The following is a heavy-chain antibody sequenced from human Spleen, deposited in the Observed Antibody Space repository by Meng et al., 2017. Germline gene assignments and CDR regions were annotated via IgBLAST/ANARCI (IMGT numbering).Heavy chain of an antibody. CDR2: IYQSGST. Sequence: SETLSLTCAVSGYSIGSGYNWGWIRQSPGKGLEWIGSIYQSGSTYYNPSLKSRVTISVDTSKNQFSLKLSSVTAADTAVYYCARVPVVRGDYYFDYWGQGTLVTVSS. D-gene: IGHD3-10*01. V-gene: IGHV4-38-2*01. CDR3: ARVPVVRGDYYFDY. CDR1: GYSIGSGYN. J-gene: IGHJ4*02.